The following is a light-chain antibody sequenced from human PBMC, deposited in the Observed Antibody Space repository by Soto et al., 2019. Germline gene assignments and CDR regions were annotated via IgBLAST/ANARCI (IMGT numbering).Light chain of an antibody. CDR1: QRISSW. J-gene: IGKJ1*01. CDR2: DAS. Sequence: DIQMTQSPATLSASVGDRVTITCRASQRISSWLAWYQQKPGKAPKLLISDASSLESGVPSRFSGSGSGTEFTLTISSLQTEDFATYYCQQYNTYSPWWTFGQGTKVEI. CDR3: QQYNTYSPWWT. V-gene: IGKV1-5*01.